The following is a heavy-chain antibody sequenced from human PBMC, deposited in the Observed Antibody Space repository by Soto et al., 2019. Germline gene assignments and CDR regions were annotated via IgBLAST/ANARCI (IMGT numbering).Heavy chain of an antibody. CDR2: IYNTGRT. CDR3: AGPRGYYYFDY. Sequence: QLQLQESGPGLVKPSETLSLTCTVSRGSISSTSDYWGWIRQAPGKGLEWIGTIYNTGRTFYTPSLTSPVTTSVDTSNNQFSLRLSSFTDADTAISYCAGPRGYYYFDYSGQGALVAVSS. J-gene: IGHJ4*02. V-gene: IGHV4-39*01. D-gene: IGHD3-22*01. CDR1: RGSISSTSDY.